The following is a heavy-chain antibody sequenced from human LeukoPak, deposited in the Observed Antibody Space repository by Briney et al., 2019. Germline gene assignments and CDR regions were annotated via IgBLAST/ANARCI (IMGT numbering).Heavy chain of an antibody. D-gene: IGHD3-22*01. Sequence: GGYLTLSSAASRFTFSSYAMHWVRPAQGKGLEWVANISYDGRNKYYADSVKGPFTISRDNSKNTLYLQKKSLRAEDTGVYYCASGQIGSKSIVVSCDYWGQGTLVTVSS. CDR3: ASGQIGSKSIVVSCDY. J-gene: IGHJ4*02. CDR1: RFTFSSYA. V-gene: IGHV3-30*04. CDR2: ISYDGRNK.